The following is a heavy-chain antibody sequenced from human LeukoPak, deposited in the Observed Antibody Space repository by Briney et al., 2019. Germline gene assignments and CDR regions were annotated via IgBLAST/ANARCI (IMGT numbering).Heavy chain of an antibody. V-gene: IGHV5-51*01. CDR3: ARGGRLGYCSGGSCYSDY. CDR1: GYSFTNYW. CDR2: IYPGDSDT. Sequence: LGESLKISCKGSGYSFTNYWIGWVRQMPGKGLEWMGIIYPGDSDTRYSPSFQGQVTISADKSISTAYLQWSSLKASDTAMYYCARGGRLGYCSGGSCYSDYWGQGTLVTVSS. D-gene: IGHD2-15*01. J-gene: IGHJ4*02.